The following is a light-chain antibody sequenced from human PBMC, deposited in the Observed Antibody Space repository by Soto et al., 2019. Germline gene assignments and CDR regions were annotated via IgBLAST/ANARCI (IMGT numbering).Light chain of an antibody. CDR3: QQFGSWT. CDR2: GAS. Sequence: EIVLTQCPGTLSLSPGERATLSCRASQSISSNYLAWYQQKPGQAPGLLIYGASNRATGIPDRFSGSGSGTDFTLTISRLEPEDSAIYYCQQFGSWTFGQGTKVEIK. CDR1: QSISSNY. J-gene: IGKJ1*01. V-gene: IGKV3-20*01.